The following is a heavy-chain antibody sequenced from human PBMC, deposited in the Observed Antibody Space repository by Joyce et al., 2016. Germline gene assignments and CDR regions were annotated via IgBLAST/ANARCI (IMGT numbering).Heavy chain of an antibody. Sequence: QVQLQQWGAGLLKPSENLSLTCAVYGGSFSTFYWSWIRQPPGKGLEWIGEINHSGSTNDNPSLKSRVSISVDTSKNQFSLKLSSVAAADTAVYYCARSKTGTTEGAFDIWGQGTMVTVS. CDR2: INHSGST. CDR1: GGSFSTFY. V-gene: IGHV4-34*01. CDR3: ARSKTGTTEGAFDI. D-gene: IGHD1-7*01. J-gene: IGHJ3*02.